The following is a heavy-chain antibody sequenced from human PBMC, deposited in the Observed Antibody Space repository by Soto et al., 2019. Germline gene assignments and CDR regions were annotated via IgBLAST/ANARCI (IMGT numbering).Heavy chain of an antibody. CDR1: GYTFTNYA. D-gene: IGHD3-10*01. CDR2: ISTYTGNT. V-gene: IGHV1-18*01. J-gene: IGHJ6*02. Sequence: ASVKVSCKASGYTFTNYAMHWVRQAPGQRLEWMGWISTYTGNTEYAQKLQGRLTMTTDTSTTTAYMELRSLRSDDTAVYYCARDYYGSGAPDHYGMDVWGQGTTVTVSS. CDR3: ARDYYGSGAPDHYGMDV.